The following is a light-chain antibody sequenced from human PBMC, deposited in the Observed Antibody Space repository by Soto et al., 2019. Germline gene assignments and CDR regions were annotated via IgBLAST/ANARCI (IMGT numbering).Light chain of an antibody. CDR2: DVS. CDR3: NSYTSTSPPYV. Sequence: QSVLTQPASVSGSAGQSISISCTGTNSDIGRYNFVSWYQQRPGQAPQLLIFDVSNRPSGISDRFSGSKSGTTASLTISGLQAEDEADYYCNSYTSTSPPYVFGTGTKLTVL. CDR1: NSDIGRYNF. V-gene: IGLV2-14*01. J-gene: IGLJ1*01.